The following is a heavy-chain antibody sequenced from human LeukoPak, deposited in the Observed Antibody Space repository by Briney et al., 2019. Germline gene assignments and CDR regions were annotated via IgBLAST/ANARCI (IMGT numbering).Heavy chain of an antibody. J-gene: IGHJ4*02. Sequence: SVKVSCKASGGTFSSYAISWVRQAPGQGLEWMGGIIPIFGTANYAQKFQGRVTITADESTSTAYMELSSLRSEDTAVYYCAREYYYGSGSYYNPFDYWGQGTLVTVSS. CDR2: IIPIFGTA. D-gene: IGHD3-10*01. CDR3: AREYYYGSGSYYNPFDY. CDR1: GGTFSSYA. V-gene: IGHV1-69*13.